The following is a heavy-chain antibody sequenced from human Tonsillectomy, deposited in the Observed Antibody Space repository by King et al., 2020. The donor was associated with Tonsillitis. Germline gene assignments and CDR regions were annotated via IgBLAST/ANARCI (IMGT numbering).Heavy chain of an antibody. D-gene: IGHD3-10*01. CDR2: IYTSGSS. V-gene: IGHV4-4*07. CDR3: ARDWDYGSGSASLDY. Sequence: VQLVESGPGLVKSSETLSLTCTVSGGSISSCYWSWIRQPAGQGLEWIGRIYTSGSSNYNPSRKSRFTMSVDKSKNQFSLKLSSVTAADTAVYYCARDWDYGSGSASLDYWGQGTLVTVSS. J-gene: IGHJ4*02. CDR1: GGSISSCY.